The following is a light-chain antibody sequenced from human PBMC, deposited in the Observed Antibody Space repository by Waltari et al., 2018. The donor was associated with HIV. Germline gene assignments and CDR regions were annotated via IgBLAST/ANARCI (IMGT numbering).Light chain of an antibody. CDR3: SSYGGSNNHVV. Sequence: QPALTQPASVSGSPGQSVTISCTGTSSDVGGYNYVSWYQQHPGKAPKLMIYEVSKRPSGVPDRFSGSKSGNTASLTVSGLQAEDEADYYCSSYGGSNNHVVFGGGTKLTVL. J-gene: IGLJ2*01. CDR2: EVS. CDR1: SSDVGGYNY. V-gene: IGLV2-8*01.